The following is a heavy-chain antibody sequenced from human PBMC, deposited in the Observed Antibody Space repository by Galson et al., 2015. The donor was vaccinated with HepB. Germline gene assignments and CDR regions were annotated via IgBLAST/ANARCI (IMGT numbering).Heavy chain of an antibody. D-gene: IGHD1-26*01. V-gene: IGHV3-30*04. Sequence: SLRLSCAASGFTFSSYAMHWVRQAPGKGLEWVAVISYDGSNKYYADSVKGRFTISRDNSKNTLYLQMNSLRAEDTAVYYCARAQGGVSIEDYWYFDLWGRGTLVTVSS. J-gene: IGHJ2*01. CDR3: ARAQGGVSIEDYWYFDL. CDR1: GFTFSSYA. CDR2: ISYDGSNK.